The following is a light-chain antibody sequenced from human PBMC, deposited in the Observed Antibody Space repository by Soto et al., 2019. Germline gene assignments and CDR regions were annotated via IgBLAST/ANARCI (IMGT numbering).Light chain of an antibody. CDR1: QSLVYRDGKIY. CDR2: RVS. CDR3: MQGTPWPWT. Sequence: DVVLTQSPPSLPVTLGQPASISCRSSQSLVYRDGKIYLDWFHQRPGQSPRRLIYRVSNRDSGVPDRISGSGSGTEFTLEISRVEAEDAGVCYCMQGTPWPWTFGQGTKVEI. V-gene: IGKV2-30*01. J-gene: IGKJ1*01.